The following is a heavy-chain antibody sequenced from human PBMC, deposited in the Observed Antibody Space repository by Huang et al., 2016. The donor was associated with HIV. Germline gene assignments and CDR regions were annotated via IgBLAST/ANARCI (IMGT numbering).Heavy chain of an antibody. J-gene: IGHJ3*01. D-gene: IGHD4-4*01. V-gene: IGHV1-18*01. CDR3: ARDPYYSNRWKRNDASFL. CDR2: IGSDRRDT. CDR1: GYDFGSYG. Sequence: QVQLVQSGGEVMQPGASVRVSCKASGYDFGSYGMSWVRQAPGQGCAWLGWIGSDRRDTSSAKKFQGRVTMTTDTSTTTTYMELRSLRSDDTAMYYCARDPYYSNRWKRNDASFLWGQGTMITVSS.